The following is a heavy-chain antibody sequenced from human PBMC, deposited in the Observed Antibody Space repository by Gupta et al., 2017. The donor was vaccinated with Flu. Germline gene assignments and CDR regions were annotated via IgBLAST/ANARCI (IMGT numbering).Heavy chain of an antibody. Sequence: MIWVRQAPGKGLEWVGRIKSKSEGETIDYAAPVKGRFTISKDASMGTLYLRMDSLKNEDTAVYYCTTPRYCTSTSCGSIDYWGQGTLVTVSS. J-gene: IGHJ4*02. CDR3: TTPRYCTSTSCGSIDY. CDR2: IKSKSEGETI. V-gene: IGHV3-15*01. D-gene: IGHD2-2*01.